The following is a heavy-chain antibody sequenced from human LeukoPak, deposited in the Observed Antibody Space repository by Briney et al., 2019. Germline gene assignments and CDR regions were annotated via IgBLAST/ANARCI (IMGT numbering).Heavy chain of an antibody. D-gene: IGHD3-10*01. J-gene: IGHJ4*02. CDR3: AKDRLRRYYGSGSDDY. Sequence: GGSLRLSCAASGFSFSSYSMNWVRQTPGKGLEWVSSISISSSYIYFADSVKGRFTISRDNAKNSLYLQMNSLRAEDTAVYYCAKDRLRRYYGSGSDDYWGQGTLVTVSS. CDR1: GFSFSSYS. CDR2: ISISSSYI. V-gene: IGHV3-21*01.